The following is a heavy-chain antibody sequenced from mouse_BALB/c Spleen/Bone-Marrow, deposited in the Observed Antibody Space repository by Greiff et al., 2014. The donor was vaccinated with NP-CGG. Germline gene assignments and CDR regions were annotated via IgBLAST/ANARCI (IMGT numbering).Heavy chain of an antibody. Sequence: EVKLMESGGDLVKPGGSLKLSCAASGFTFSSYGMSCVRQTPDKRLEWVATISSGGSYTYYPDSVKGRFTISRDNAKNTLYLQMSSLKSEDTAMYYCARDFITTDAMDYWGQGTSVTVSS. CDR2: ISSGGSYT. V-gene: IGHV5-6*01. CDR3: ARDFITTDAMDY. J-gene: IGHJ4*01. D-gene: IGHD1-1*01. CDR1: GFTFSSYG.